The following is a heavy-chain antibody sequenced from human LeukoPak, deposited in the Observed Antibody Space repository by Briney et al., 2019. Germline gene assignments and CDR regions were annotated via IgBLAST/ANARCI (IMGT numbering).Heavy chain of an antibody. D-gene: IGHD1-1*01. J-gene: IGHJ4*02. CDR3: ARVRQRMAYFDY. CDR2: IYYSGST. CDR1: GGSISSGGYY. Sequence: SETLSLTCTVSGGSISSGGYYWSWIRQHPGKGLEWIGYIYYSGSTYYNPSLKSRVTISVDTSKNQFSLKLSSVAAADTAVYYFARVRQRMAYFDYWGQGTLVTVSS. V-gene: IGHV4-31*03.